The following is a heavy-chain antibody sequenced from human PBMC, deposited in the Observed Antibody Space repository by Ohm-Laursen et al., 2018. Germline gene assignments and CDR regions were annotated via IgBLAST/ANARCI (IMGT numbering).Heavy chain of an antibody. CDR1: GFTFSDYY. CDR2: ISRSGSTI. J-gene: IGHJ3*02. D-gene: IGHD3-22*01. V-gene: IGHV3-11*01. Sequence: SLRLSCAASGFTFSDYYMSWIRQAPGKGLEWVSYISRSGSTIYYADSVKGRFTISRDNAKNSLYLQMNSLRAEDTAVYYCARSKVEQVDYYEATGAFDIWGQGTMVTVSS. CDR3: ARSKVEQVDYYEATGAFDI.